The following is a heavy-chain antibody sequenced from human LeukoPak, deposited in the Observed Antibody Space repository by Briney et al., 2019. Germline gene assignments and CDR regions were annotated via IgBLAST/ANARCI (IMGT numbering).Heavy chain of an antibody. V-gene: IGHV4-38-2*02. Sequence: SETLSLTCTVSDYSISSGYYWDWIRQPPGKGLVWIGSIYHSGSTYYNPSLKSRVTISVDTSKNQFSLKLSSVTAADTAVYYCARELVVATFDYWGQGILVTVSS. D-gene: IGHD2-15*01. CDR3: ARELVVATFDY. CDR2: IYHSGST. CDR1: DYSISSGYY. J-gene: IGHJ4*02.